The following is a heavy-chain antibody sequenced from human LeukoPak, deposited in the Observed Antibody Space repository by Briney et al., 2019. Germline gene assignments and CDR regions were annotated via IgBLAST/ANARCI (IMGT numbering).Heavy chain of an antibody. CDR3: AQRGIVIRGLLVIGFHKEAYYFDS. D-gene: IGHD3-10*01. CDR1: EFTFSLYA. J-gene: IGHJ4*02. Sequence: GGSLRLSCAASEFTFSLYAMNWVRQAPGQGLELVSYIDSRSDDIYYADSVKGPLTISRAKSMNTVYLQTNPLRAEPTAVSFCAQRGIVIRGLLVIGFHKEAYYFDSWGPGILVTVSS. CDR2: IDSRSDDI. V-gene: IGHV3-21*05.